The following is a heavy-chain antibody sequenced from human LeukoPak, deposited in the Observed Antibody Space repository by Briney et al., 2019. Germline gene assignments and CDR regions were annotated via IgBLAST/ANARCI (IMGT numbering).Heavy chain of an antibody. D-gene: IGHD4/OR15-4a*01. CDR1: GGSISYYY. J-gene: IGHJ6*02. V-gene: IGHV4-59*01. CDR3: AREDPQTRVPEGMDV. Sequence: PSETLSLTCTVSGGSISYYYWSWIRQSPGKGPEWVGYIYYSGTTNYTPSLRSRVTISVDTSKNQFSLQLRSVTAADSAVYYCAREDPQTRVPEGMDVWGQGTTVTVSS. CDR2: IYYSGTT.